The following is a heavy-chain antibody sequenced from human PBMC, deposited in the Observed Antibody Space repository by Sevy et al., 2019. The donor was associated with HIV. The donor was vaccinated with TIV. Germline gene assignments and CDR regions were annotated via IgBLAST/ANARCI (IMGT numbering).Heavy chain of an antibody. CDR3: AGYPIVVVPAAEYYFDY. D-gene: IGHD2-2*01. CDR2: IYPGDSVT. Sequence: GESLKISCKGSGYTFSNYWIGWVRQMPGKGLEWMGVIYPGDSVTRYSRSFQGQVTMSADKSTSTADLKWSSLKTSETAIYYYAGYPIVVVPAAEYYFDYWGQGTLVTVSS. V-gene: IGHV5-51*01. CDR1: GYTFSNYW. J-gene: IGHJ4*02.